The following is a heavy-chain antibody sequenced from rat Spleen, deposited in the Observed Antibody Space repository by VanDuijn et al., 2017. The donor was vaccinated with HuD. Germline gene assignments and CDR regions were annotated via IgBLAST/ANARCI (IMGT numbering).Heavy chain of an antibody. CDR1: GFTFSDYY. Sequence: EVQLVESDGGLVQPGRSLKLSCAASGFTFSDYYMAWVRQAPTKGLEWVATISDDGSITYYRDSVKGRFTISRDNAKSSLYLQMDSLRSEDTATYYCTTGYYDGYYLVFDYWGQGVMVTVSS. V-gene: IGHV5-20*01. D-gene: IGHD1-12*03. J-gene: IGHJ2*01. CDR2: ISDDGSIT. CDR3: TTGYYDGYYLVFDY.